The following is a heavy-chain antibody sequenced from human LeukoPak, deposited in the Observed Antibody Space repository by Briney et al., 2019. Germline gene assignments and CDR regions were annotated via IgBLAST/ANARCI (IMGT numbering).Heavy chain of an antibody. CDR2: ISYDGSNK. D-gene: IGHD3-22*01. V-gene: IGHV3-30*18. Sequence: GGSLRLSCAASGFTFSSYGMHWVRQAPGKGLEWMAVISYDGSNKYYADSVKGRFTISRDNSKNTLYLQMNSLRGEDTAVYYCAKFNYDSSGYYYDYFDYWGQGTLVTVSS. CDR3: AKFNYDSSGYYYDYFDY. CDR1: GFTFSSYG. J-gene: IGHJ4*02.